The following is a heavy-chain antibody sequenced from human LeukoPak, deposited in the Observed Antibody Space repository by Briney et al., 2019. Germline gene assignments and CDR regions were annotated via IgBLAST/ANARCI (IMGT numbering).Heavy chain of an antibody. V-gene: IGHV4-59*08. CDR1: GGSLNNYY. J-gene: IGHJ6*03. CDR2: IFYTGST. CDR3: ARHRTQQAIVPAAIFRYYYYYMDV. D-gene: IGHD2-2*02. Sequence: SETLSLTCTVSGGSLNNYYWSWIRQPPGKGLECIGYIFYTGSTNYNPSLKSRVTISVDKSKNQFSLRLSSVTAADTAVYYCARHRTQQAIVPAAIFRYYYYYMDVWGKGTTVTVSS.